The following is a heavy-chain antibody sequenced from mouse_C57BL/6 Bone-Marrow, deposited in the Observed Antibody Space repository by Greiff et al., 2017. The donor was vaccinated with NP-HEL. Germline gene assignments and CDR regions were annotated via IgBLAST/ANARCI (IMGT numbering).Heavy chain of an antibody. CDR3: ARRGFYGYDGFAY. CDR2: IYPGSGST. J-gene: IGHJ3*01. D-gene: IGHD2-2*01. V-gene: IGHV1-55*01. CDR1: GYTFTSYW. Sequence: QVHVKQPGAELVKPGASVKMSCKASGYTFTSYWITWVKQRPGQGLEWIGDIYPGSGSTNYNEKFKSKATLTVDTSSSTAYMQLSSLTSEDSAVYYCARRGFYGYDGFAYWGQGTLVTVSA.